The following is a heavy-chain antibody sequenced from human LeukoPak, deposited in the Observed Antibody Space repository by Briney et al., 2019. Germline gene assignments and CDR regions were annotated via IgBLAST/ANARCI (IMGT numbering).Heavy chain of an antibody. CDR1: GFTFSNYG. J-gene: IGHJ3*02. V-gene: IGHV3-33*03. Sequence: GRSLRLSCAASGFTFSNYGMHWVRQAPGKGLEWVAVIWYDGSNKKYADSVKGRFTISRDNSKNTLYLQMNSLRAEDTAVYYCAGFYDILTGSDAFDIWGQGTMVTLSS. CDR3: AGFYDILTGSDAFDI. CDR2: IWYDGSNK. D-gene: IGHD3-9*01.